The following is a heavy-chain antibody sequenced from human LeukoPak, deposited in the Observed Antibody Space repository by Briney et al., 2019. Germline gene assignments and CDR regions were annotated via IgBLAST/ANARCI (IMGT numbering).Heavy chain of an antibody. Sequence: GGSLRLXCAASGFTFSNAWMSWVRQAPGKGLEWIGRIKNKADGVTKDYAAPVKGRFTILRDDSKNTLYLQMNSLRTEDTAVYYCSPLGGSGYHDYWSFDLWGRGTLVTVSS. CDR3: SPLGGSGYHDYWSFDL. V-gene: IGHV3-15*01. J-gene: IGHJ2*01. CDR1: GFTFSNAW. CDR2: IKNKADGVTK. D-gene: IGHD3-22*01.